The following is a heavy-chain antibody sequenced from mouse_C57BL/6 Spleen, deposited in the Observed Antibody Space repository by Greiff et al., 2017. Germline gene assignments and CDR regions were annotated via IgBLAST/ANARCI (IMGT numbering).Heavy chain of an antibody. CDR2: IYPGDGDT. Sequence: QVQLQQSGPELVKPGASVKISCKASGYAFSSSWMNWVKQRPGKGLEWIGRIYPGDGDTNYNGKFKGKATLTADKSSSTAYMQLSSLTSEDSAVYFCARSGYYYGPWYFDVGGTGTTVTVSS. J-gene: IGHJ1*03. CDR3: ARSGYYYGPWYFDV. CDR1: GYAFSSSW. V-gene: IGHV1-82*01. D-gene: IGHD1-1*01.